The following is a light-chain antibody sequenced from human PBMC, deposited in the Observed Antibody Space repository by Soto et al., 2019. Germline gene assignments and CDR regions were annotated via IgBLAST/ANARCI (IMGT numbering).Light chain of an antibody. J-gene: IGKJ5*01. V-gene: IGKV3D-15*01. CDR1: QNVSNS. CDR3: QQYNNWPLT. Sequence: EIVLSQSPATLSWSPGERATLSCRASQNVSNSLAWYQQKPGQAPRLLIYGASTRATGVPARFSGGGSGTEFTLTITSLQSEDFAVYWCQQYNNWPLTFGPRTRLEIK. CDR2: GAS.